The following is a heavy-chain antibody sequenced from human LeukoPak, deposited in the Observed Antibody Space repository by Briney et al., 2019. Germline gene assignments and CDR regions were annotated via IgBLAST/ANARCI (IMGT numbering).Heavy chain of an antibody. J-gene: IGHJ4*02. D-gene: IGHD3-22*01. Sequence: GGTLRLSCAASGFTFNSYSMNWVRQAPGKGLEWVSSISSSSRYIYYADSVKGRFTISRDNAKNSLYLQMNSLRAEDTAVYYCARQDPYDYDSSGPPRYWGQGTLVTVSS. V-gene: IGHV3-21*01. CDR2: ISSSSRYI. CDR1: GFTFNSYS. CDR3: ARQDPYDYDSSGPPRY.